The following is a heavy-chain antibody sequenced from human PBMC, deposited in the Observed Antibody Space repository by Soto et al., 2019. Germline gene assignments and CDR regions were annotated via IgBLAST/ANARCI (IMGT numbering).Heavy chain of an antibody. CDR1: GCSINSGGYY. CDR2: IYYSGST. V-gene: IGHV4-31*03. Sequence: SETLSLTCTVSGCSINSGGYYWSWIRQHPGKGLEWIGYIYYSGSTYYNPSLKSRVTISVDTSKNQFSLKLSSVTAADTAVYYCARGQSPADNWFDPWGQGTLVTVSS. J-gene: IGHJ5*02. CDR3: ARGQSPADNWFDP.